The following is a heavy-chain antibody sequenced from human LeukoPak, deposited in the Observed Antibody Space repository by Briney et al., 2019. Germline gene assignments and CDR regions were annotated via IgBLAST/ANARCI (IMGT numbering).Heavy chain of an antibody. CDR1: GYSISSGYY. Sequence: SETLSLTCAVSGYSISSGYYWGWIRQPPGKGLEWIGSIYHSGSTYYNPSLKSRVTISVDTSKNQFSLKLSSVTAADTAVYYCARPGRGQLGQRGFDYWGQGTLVTVSS. CDR3: ARPGRGQLGQRGFDY. D-gene: IGHD6-13*01. CDR2: IYHSGST. V-gene: IGHV4-38-2*01. J-gene: IGHJ4*02.